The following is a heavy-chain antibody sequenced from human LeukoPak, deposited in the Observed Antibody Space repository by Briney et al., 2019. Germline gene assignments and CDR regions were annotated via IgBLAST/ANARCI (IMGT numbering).Heavy chain of an antibody. Sequence: SETLSLTCTVSGGSISSGSYYWSWIRQPAGKGLEWIGRIYTSGSTNYNPSLKSRVTISVDTSKNQFSLKLSSVTAADTAVYYCARVVHATVTTSWFDPWGQGTLVTVSS. CDR1: GGSISSGSYY. V-gene: IGHV4-61*02. J-gene: IGHJ5*02. CDR2: IYTSGST. CDR3: ARVVHATVTTSWFDP. D-gene: IGHD4-17*01.